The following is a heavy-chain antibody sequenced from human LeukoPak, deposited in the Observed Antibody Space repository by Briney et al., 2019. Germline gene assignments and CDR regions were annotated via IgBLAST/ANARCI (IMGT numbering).Heavy chain of an antibody. CDR3: ARAEQKIKDGPDY. CDR1: GFTFSFFA. Sequence: PGGSLRLSCAASGFTFSFFAMNWVRQAPGKGLEWVSDISGSGGSTYSADSVKGRFTISRDSSKNTVYLQMNSLRVEDTAIYYCARAEQKIKDGPDYWGQGTLVTVSS. J-gene: IGHJ4*02. CDR2: ISGSGGST. V-gene: IGHV3-23*01. D-gene: IGHD2-15*01.